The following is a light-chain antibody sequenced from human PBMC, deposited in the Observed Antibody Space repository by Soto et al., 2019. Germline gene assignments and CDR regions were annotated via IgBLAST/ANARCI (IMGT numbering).Light chain of an antibody. CDR1: QNVNRN. CDR3: QQHNQWPIT. Sequence: VTQARASLSVSPGEGAILSGRASQNVNRNLVWYQQKPGQAPRLLIYGASSRATGIPDRFSGSGSGTEFTLTINSLQSEDSAVYYCQQHNQWPITFGQGTRLEIK. V-gene: IGKV3D-15*01. J-gene: IGKJ5*01. CDR2: GAS.